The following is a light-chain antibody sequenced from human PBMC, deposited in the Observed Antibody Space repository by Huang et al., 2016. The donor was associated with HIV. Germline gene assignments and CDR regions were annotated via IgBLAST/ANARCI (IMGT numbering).Light chain of an antibody. CDR1: QSVLYSSKSKNY. CDR2: WAS. J-gene: IGKJ1*01. CDR3: QQYYRLPQT. V-gene: IGKV4-1*01. Sequence: DIVMTQSPDSLTVSLGERATIKCRSSQSVLYSSKSKNYLAWFQQKRGRAPRLLIYWASARESGVPDRFSGSGSGTDFTLTIDRLEAEDAAIYYCQQYYRLPQTFGQGTRVEIK.